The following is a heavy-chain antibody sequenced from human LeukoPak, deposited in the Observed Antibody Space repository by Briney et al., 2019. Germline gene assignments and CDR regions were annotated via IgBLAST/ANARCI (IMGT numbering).Heavy chain of an antibody. CDR2: SDWDDDK. D-gene: IGHD6-19*01. V-gene: IGHV2-70*01. Sequence: SGPTLVNPTQPLTLTCTFSGFSLSTSAMCVSWIRQPPEKALEWLALSDWDDDKYYNTSLQTTLTISQDTSKNQVVLTMTNMDPVDTATYYCARYSTQVAGTHYYNGMDVWGQGTTVTVSS. CDR3: ARYSTQVAGTHYYNGMDV. CDR1: GFSLSTSAMC. J-gene: IGHJ6*02.